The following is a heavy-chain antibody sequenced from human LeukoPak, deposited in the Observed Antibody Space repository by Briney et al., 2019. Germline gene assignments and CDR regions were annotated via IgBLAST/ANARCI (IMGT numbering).Heavy chain of an antibody. Sequence: ASVKVSCKASGYTFTNFGISWVRQAPGQGLEWMGWISAYNGNTNYAQKLQGRVTMTTDTSTSTAYMELRSLRSDDTAVYYCARDSDRVEWLLNFDYWGQGTLVTVSS. CDR1: GYTFTNFG. J-gene: IGHJ4*02. D-gene: IGHD3-3*01. V-gene: IGHV1-18*01. CDR3: ARDSDRVEWLLNFDY. CDR2: ISAYNGNT.